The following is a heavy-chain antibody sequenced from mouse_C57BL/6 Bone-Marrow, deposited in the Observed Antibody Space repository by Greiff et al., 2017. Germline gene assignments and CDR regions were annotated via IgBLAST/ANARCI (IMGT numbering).Heavy chain of an antibody. J-gene: IGHJ3*01. CDR2: IYPGDGDT. V-gene: IGHV1-82*01. Sequence: QVQLQQSGPELVKPGASVKISCKASGYAFSSSWMNWVKQRPGKGLEWIGRIYPGDGDTNYNGKVKGKATLTADKSSSTAYMQLSSLTSEDSAVYFCVDSSGYWFAYWGQGTLVTVSA. D-gene: IGHD3-2*02. CDR1: GYAFSSSW. CDR3: VDSSGYWFAY.